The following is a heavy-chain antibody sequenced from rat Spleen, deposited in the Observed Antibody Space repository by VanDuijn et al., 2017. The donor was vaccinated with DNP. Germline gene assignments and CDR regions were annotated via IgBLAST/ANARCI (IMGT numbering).Heavy chain of an antibody. CDR2: ITSSGGTT. J-gene: IGHJ2*01. V-gene: IGHV5-25*01. Sequence: EVQLVESGGGLVQPGRSLKLSCAASGFTFSDYYMAWVRQAPTKGLEWVASITSSGGTTYYSDSVKGRYTISRDNAKNTLYLQMKSLRSEDTATYYCARNYGGYRPWDYWGQGVMVTVSS. CDR1: GFTFSDYY. D-gene: IGHD1-11*01. CDR3: ARNYGGYRPWDY.